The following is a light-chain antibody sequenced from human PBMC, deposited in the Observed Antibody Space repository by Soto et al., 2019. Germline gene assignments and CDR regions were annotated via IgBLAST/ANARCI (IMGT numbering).Light chain of an antibody. Sequence: QSVLAQPASVSGSPGQSITISCTGSSTDVGGNKYVSWYQQHPGKAPKLIIYEVSYRPSGVSNRFSGSKSGNTASLTISGPRAEGEGYYYRRSNSTGRTLVVLGSGTKVTVL. CDR2: EVS. CDR3: RSNSTGRTLVV. CDR1: STDVGGNKY. V-gene: IGLV2-14*01. J-gene: IGLJ1*01.